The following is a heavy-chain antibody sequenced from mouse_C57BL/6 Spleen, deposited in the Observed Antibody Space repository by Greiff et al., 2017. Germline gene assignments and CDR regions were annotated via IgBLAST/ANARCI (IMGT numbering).Heavy chain of an antibody. CDR3: ARSLSGYLAY. D-gene: IGHD3-2*02. CDR1: GYSFTGYY. Sequence: EVQLQQSGPELVKPGASVKISCKASGYSFTGYYMNWVKQSPETSLEWIGEINPSTGGTTYNQKFQSKATLTVDKSSSTAYMQLKSLTSEDSAVYYCARSLSGYLAYWGQGTLVTVSA. CDR2: INPSTGGT. J-gene: IGHJ3*01. V-gene: IGHV1-42*01.